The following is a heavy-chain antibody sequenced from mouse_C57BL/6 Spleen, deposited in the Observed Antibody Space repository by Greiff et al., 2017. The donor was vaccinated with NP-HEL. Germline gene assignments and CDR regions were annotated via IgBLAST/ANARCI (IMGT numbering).Heavy chain of an antibody. J-gene: IGHJ3*01. CDR3: ASTMIKTWFAY. Sequence: VQLQQPGAELVRPGSSVKLSCKASGYTFTSYWMDWVKQRPGQGLEWIGNIYPSDSENHLKEKRKDKATLTVAKYSSTAYMPLSRLTSADSAVYYCASTMIKTWFAYWGQRTLVTVSA. V-gene: IGHV1-61*01. D-gene: IGHD2-4*01. CDR1: GYTFTSYW. CDR2: IYPSDSEN.